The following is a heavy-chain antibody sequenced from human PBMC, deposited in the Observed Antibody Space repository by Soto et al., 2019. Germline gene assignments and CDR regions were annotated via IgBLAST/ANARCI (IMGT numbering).Heavy chain of an antibody. V-gene: IGHV3-23*01. D-gene: IGHD3-10*01. CDR2: MNSDVTST. J-gene: IGHJ4*02. Sequence: XGSLSLSCVASGFIFDNYGMSWVRQAPGEGLEWVSSMNSDVTSTYYAASVEDRFTIFRDNSKNTLYLQLNSLGAEDTAVYYCAQLGLMTFSHKHYFNQWGRGTLVTVSS. CDR1: GFIFDNYG. CDR3: AQLGLMTFSHKHYFNQ.